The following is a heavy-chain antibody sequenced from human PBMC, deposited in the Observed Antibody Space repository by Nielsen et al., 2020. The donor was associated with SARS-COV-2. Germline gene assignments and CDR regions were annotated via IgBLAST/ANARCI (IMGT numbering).Heavy chain of an antibody. D-gene: IGHD1-1*01. J-gene: IGHJ4*02. V-gene: IGHV4-39*01. Sequence: SETLSLTCTVSGGSISSSSYYWGWIRQPPGKGLEWIGSIYYSGSTYYNPSLKSRVTISVDTSKNQFSLKLSSVTAADTAVYYCARMKLERRYFDYWGQGTLVTVSS. CDR2: IYYSGST. CDR3: ARMKLERRYFDY. CDR1: GGSISSSSYY.